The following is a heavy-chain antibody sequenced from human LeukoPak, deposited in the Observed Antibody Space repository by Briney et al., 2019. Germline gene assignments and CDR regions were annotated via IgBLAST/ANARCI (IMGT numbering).Heavy chain of an antibody. J-gene: IGHJ6*02. CDR1: GYTFTSYY. D-gene: IGHD3-3*01. CDR2: IIPIFGTA. V-gene: IGHV1-69*13. CDR3: ARALWSGYHLTHYYYYGMDV. Sequence: ASVKVSCAASGYTFTSYYMHWVRQAPGQGLEWMGGIIPIFGTANYAQKFQGRVTITADESTSTAYMELSSLRSEDTAVYYCARALWSGYHLTHYYYYGMDVWGQGTTVTVSS.